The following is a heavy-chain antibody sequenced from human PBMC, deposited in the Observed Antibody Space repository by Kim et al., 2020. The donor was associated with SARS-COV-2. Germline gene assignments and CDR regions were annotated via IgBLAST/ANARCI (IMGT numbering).Heavy chain of an antibody. V-gene: IGHV3-21*04. J-gene: IGHJ6*02. Sequence: GGSLRLSCAASGFTFSSYSMNWVRQAPGKGLEWVSSISSSSSYIYYADSVKGRFTISRDNAKNSLYLQMNSLRAEDTAVYYCARERYSSSWGTPYYYYYYGMDVWGQGTTVTVSS. D-gene: IGHD6-13*01. CDR3: ARERYSSSWGTPYYYYYYGMDV. CDR1: GFTFSSYS. CDR2: ISSSSSYI.